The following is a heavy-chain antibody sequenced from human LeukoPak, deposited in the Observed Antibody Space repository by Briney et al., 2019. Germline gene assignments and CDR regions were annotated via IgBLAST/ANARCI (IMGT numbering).Heavy chain of an antibody. CDR3: AKGKYCSSTSCYAGYYYYYGMDV. J-gene: IGHJ6*02. CDR2: INPNRGGT. V-gene: IGHV1-2*02. D-gene: IGHD2-2*01. CDR1: GYTFTGYY. Sequence: GASVKVSCKASGYTFTGYYMHWVRQAPGQGLEWMGWINPNRGGTNYAQKFQGRVTMTRDTAISTAYMELSRLRSDDTAVYYCAKGKYCSSTSCYAGYYYYYGMDVWGQGTTVTVSS.